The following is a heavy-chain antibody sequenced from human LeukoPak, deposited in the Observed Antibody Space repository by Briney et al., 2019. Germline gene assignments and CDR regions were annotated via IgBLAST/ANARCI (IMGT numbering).Heavy chain of an antibody. D-gene: IGHD5-24*01. J-gene: IGHJ5*02. CDR2: INQDGSEK. CDR3: ARDLRDPGP. V-gene: IGHV3-7*01. CDR1: GFTLSNYW. Sequence: GGSLRLSCAASGFTLSNYWMNWVRQAPGKGLEWVANINQDGSEKYYVDSVKDRFTISRDNAKNSLYLQMNSLRAEDTAVYYCARDLRDPGPWGQGTLVTVSS.